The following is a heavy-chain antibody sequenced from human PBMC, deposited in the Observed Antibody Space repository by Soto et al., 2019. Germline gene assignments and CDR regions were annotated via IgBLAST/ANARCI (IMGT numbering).Heavy chain of an antibody. CDR1: GGSISSGGYY. CDR2: IYYSGST. Sequence: QVQLQESGPGLVKPSQTLSLTCTVSGGSISSGGYYWSWIRQHPGKGLEWIGYIYYSGSTYYNPSLKSRVTISVDTSKNQFSLKLSSVTAAATAVYYCARVRPVGILSLGHYGMDVWGQGTTVTVSS. J-gene: IGHJ6*02. D-gene: IGHD3-16*02. V-gene: IGHV4-31*03. CDR3: ARVRPVGILSLGHYGMDV.